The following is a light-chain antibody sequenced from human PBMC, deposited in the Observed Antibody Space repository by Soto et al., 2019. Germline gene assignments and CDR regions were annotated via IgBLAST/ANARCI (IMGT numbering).Light chain of an antibody. CDR1: QSLLYSLNNKNY. V-gene: IGKV4-1*01. J-gene: IGKJ4*01. CDR3: QQYHSTPLA. Sequence: DIVMTQSPDSLAVSLGERATINCRSSQSLLYSLNNKNYLAWYQQKPGQPPKLLFYWASTREPGVPDRFSDSGSGTDFTLTISSLQAEDVAVYYCQQYHSTPLAFGGGTKVQIK. CDR2: WAS.